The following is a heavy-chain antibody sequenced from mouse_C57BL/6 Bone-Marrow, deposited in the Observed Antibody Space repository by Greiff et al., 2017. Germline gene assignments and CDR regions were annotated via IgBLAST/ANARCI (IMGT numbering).Heavy chain of an antibody. CDR2: IFPGSGST. CDR1: GYTFTDYY. D-gene: IGHD2-5*01. J-gene: IGHJ4*01. V-gene: IGHV1-75*01. Sequence: QVQLKESGPELVKPGASVKISCKASGYTFTDYYINWVKQRPGQGLEWIGWIFPGSGSTYYNEKFKGKATLTVDKSSSTAYMLLSSLTSEDSAVYFCASAGRSNLYYYAMDYWGQGTSVTVSS. CDR3: ASAGRSNLYYYAMDY.